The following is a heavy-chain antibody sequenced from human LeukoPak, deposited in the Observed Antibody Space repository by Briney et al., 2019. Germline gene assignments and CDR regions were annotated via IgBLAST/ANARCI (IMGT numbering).Heavy chain of an antibody. Sequence: PGGSLRLSCAASGFTFSDYAMSWVRQAPGKGLEWVSSMSAIGGSTFYADSMKGHFTISRDNSKDTLYLQMNSLRVEDTAVYYCAKDRRSSWYPSHMDVWGKGTTVTVSS. CDR3: AKDRRSSWYPSHMDV. J-gene: IGHJ6*03. CDR1: GFTFSDYA. V-gene: IGHV3-23*01. CDR2: MSAIGGST. D-gene: IGHD6-13*01.